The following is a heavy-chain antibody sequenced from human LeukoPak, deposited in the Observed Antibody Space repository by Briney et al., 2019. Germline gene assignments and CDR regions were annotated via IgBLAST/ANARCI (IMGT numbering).Heavy chain of an antibody. Sequence: ASVKVSCKASGYTFTGYYMHWVRQAPGQGLEWMGWINPNSGGTNYAQKLQGRVTMTTDTSTSTAYMELRSLRSDDTAVYYCARHGWLKWELQIPYYFDYWGQGTLVTVSS. J-gene: IGHJ4*02. CDR1: GYTFTGYY. CDR2: INPNSGGT. CDR3: ARHGWLKWELQIPYYFDY. D-gene: IGHD1-26*01. V-gene: IGHV1-2*02.